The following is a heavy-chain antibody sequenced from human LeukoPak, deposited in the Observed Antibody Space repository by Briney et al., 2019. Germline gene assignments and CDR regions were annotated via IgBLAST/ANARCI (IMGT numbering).Heavy chain of an antibody. Sequence: SETLSLTCTVSGASIRNYYWSWSRQSPGKGLGWGGYIYYSGSTNYNPSLESRVAMSVDTSKNQFSLRLSSVTAADTAIYYCARRYSSSWYVGFFDPWGQGTLVTVSS. CDR2: IYYSGST. CDR3: ARRYSSSWYVGFFDP. J-gene: IGHJ5*02. CDR1: GASIRNYY. D-gene: IGHD6-13*01. V-gene: IGHV4-59*08.